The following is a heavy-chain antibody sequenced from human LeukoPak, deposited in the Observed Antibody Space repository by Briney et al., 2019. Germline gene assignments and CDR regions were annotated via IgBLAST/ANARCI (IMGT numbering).Heavy chain of an antibody. J-gene: IGHJ4*02. CDR2: IYTSGNK. CDR3: AREGGGYSYGLDY. D-gene: IGHD5-18*01. CDR1: VVSISSYY. Sequence: SQTLSLTCTVSVVSISSYYWSCIPHPAGEGLEWIGRIYTSGNKTYNPSLKSRATMSVDKSKNQFSLTLSSVTAADTAVYYCAREGGGYSYGLDYWGQGTLVTVSS. V-gene: IGHV4-4*07.